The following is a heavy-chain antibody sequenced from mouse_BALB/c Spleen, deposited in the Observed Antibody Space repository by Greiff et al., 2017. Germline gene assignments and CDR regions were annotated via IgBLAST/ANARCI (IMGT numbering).Heavy chain of an antibody. D-gene: IGHD1-1*02. J-gene: IGHJ4*01. CDR3: TRSGVAPYYYAMDY. Sequence: VQLQQSGTVLARPGASVKMSCKASGYTFTSYWMHWVKQRPGQGLEWIGAIYPGNSDTSYNQKFKGKAKLTAVTSTSTAYMELSSLTNEDSAVYYCTRSGVAPYYYAMDYWGQGTSVTVSS. CDR2: IYPGNSDT. CDR1: GYTFTSYW. V-gene: IGHV1-5*01.